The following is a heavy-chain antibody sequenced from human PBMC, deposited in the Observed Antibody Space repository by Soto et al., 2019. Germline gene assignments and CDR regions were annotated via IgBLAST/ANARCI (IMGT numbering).Heavy chain of an antibody. J-gene: IGHJ4*02. D-gene: IGHD4-17*01. CDR2: IYYSGST. CDR3: ARVQPMTTVTTGFDY. V-gene: IGHV4-39*01. CDR1: GGSISSSSYY. Sequence: PSETLSLTCTVSGGSISSSSYYWGWIRQPPGKGLEWIGSIYYSGSTYYNPSLKSRVTISVDTSKNQFSLKLSSVTAADTAVYYCARVQPMTTVTTGFDYWGQGTLVTVSS.